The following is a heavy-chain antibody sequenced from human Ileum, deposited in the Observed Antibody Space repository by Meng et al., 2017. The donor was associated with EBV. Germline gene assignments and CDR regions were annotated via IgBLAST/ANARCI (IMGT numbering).Heavy chain of an antibody. D-gene: IGHD2-15*01. CDR2: IYYSGST. J-gene: IGHJ4*02. CDR3: ARGGWSLDY. Sequence: QVQLPVPGPALVKPSESPSFTCTVSGGSISSYYWTWIRQPPGKGLEWIGYIYYSGSTNYNPSLKSRVTISVDTSKNQFSLNLSSVTAADTAVYYCARGGWSLDYWGQGTLVTVSS. V-gene: IGHV4-59*08. CDR1: GGSISSYY.